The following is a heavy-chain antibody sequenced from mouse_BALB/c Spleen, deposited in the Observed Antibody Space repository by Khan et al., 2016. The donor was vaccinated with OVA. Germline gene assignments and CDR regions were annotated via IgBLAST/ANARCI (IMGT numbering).Heavy chain of an antibody. V-gene: IGHV1-76*01. J-gene: IGHJ2*01. D-gene: IGHD3-2*02. CDR1: GYIFTTYW. Sequence: QVQLQQSGAELVRPGASVKLSCKTSGYIFTTYWIHWVKQRSGQGLEWIARIYPGTGNIYYSENFKGKATLTADNSSSTAYMQFSSLKSGDSAVYFCAREEALYYFDYWGQGTTLTVSS. CDR3: AREEALYYFDY. CDR2: IYPGTGNI.